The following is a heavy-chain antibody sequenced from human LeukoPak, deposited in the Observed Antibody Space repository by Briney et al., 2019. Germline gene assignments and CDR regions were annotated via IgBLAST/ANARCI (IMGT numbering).Heavy chain of an antibody. CDR3: ARSLRGYSYGWYYFDY. D-gene: IGHD5-18*01. V-gene: IGHV4-39*01. CDR2: IYYSGST. CDR1: GGSISSSSYY. J-gene: IGHJ4*02. Sequence: SETLSLTCTVSGGSISSSSYYWGWIRQPPGKGLEWIGSIYYSGSTYYNPSLKSRVTISVDTSKNQFSLKLSSVIAADTAVYYCARSLRGYSYGWYYFDYWGQGTLVTVSS.